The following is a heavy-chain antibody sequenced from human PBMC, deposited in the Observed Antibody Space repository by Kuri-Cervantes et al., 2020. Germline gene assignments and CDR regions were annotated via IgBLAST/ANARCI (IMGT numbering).Heavy chain of an antibody. CDR3: ARTIRGNFDY. CDR2: INPNTGGT. V-gene: IGHV1-2*02. Sequence: ASVKVSCKASGYTLAGYHVHWVRQAPAPGLEWMGWINPNTGGTYYAQRFQGRVTLTGDTSISTAYMGLNKLTSDDTAVYFCARTIRGNFDYWGQGTLVTVSS. J-gene: IGHJ4*02. CDR1: GYTLAGYH. D-gene: IGHD3-10*01.